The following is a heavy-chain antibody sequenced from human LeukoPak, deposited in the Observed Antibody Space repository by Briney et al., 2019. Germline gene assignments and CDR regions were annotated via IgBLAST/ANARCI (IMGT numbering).Heavy chain of an antibody. D-gene: IGHD3-9*01. CDR3: ARGLRYFDWLSKPRYYFDY. Sequence: PSETLSLTCAVYGGSFSGYYWGWIRQPPGKGLEWIGEINHSGSTNYNPSLKSRVTISVDTSKNQFSLKLSSVTAADTAVYYCARGLRYFDWLSKPRYYFDYWGQGTLVTVSS. V-gene: IGHV4-34*01. CDR1: GGSFSGYY. J-gene: IGHJ4*02. CDR2: INHSGST.